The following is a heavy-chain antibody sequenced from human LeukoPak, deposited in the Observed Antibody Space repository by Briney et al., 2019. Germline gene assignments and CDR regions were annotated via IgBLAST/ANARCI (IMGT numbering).Heavy chain of an antibody. Sequence: ASVKVSCKASGGTFSSYAISWVRQAPGQGLEWMGGIIPTFGTANYAQKFQGRVTITADESTSTAYMELSSLRSEDTAVYYCARDRLGSGWPDYWGQGTLVTVSS. CDR3: ARDRLGSGWPDY. J-gene: IGHJ4*02. CDR2: IIPTFGTA. CDR1: GGTFSSYA. V-gene: IGHV1-69*13. D-gene: IGHD6-19*01.